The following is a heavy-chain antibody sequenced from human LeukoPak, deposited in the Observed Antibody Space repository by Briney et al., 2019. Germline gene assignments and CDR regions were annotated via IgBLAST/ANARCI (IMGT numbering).Heavy chain of an antibody. CDR3: AKMADGMDV. V-gene: IGHV3-48*03. D-gene: IGHD5-24*01. Sequence: PGGSLRPSCAASGFTFSSYEMNWVRQAPGKGLEWVSYISSSGSTIYYADSVKGRFTTSRDNAKNSLYLQMNSLRAEDTAVYYCAKMADGMDVWGQGTTVTVSS. J-gene: IGHJ6*02. CDR1: GFTFSSYE. CDR2: ISSSGSTI.